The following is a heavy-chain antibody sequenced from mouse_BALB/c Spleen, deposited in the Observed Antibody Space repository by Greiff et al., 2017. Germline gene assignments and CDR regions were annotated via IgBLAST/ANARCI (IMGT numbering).Heavy chain of an antibody. J-gene: IGHJ4*01. CDR1: GFTFSSFG. CDR3: GRKRITTDAMDY. D-gene: IGHD1-1*01. V-gene: IGHV5-17*02. CDR2: ISSGSSTI. Sequence: EVQGVESGGGLVQPGGSRKLSCAASGFTFSSFGMHWVRQAQEKGLEWVAYISSGSSTIYYADTVKGRFTISRDNPKNTLFLQMTSRRSEDTAMYYCGRKRITTDAMDYGGQGTSGTVSS.